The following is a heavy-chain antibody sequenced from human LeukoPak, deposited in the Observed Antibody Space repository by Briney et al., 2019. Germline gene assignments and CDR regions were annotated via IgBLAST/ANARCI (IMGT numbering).Heavy chain of an antibody. CDR1: GFTCSSYS. V-gene: IGHV3-48*04. D-gene: IGHD3-10*01. Sequence: GGALRLSCAASGFTCSSYSMNWVRQAPGKELEWVSYISSSSSTIYYADSVKGRFTISRDNAKNSLYLQMNSLRAEDTAVYYCARDPSPYGSGSSDYWGQGTLVTVSS. J-gene: IGHJ4*02. CDR3: ARDPSPYGSGSSDY. CDR2: ISSSSSTI.